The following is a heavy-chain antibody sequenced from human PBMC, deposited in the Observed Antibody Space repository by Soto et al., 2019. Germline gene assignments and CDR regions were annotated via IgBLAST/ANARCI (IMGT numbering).Heavy chain of an antibody. Sequence: QVQLQESGPGLVKPSQTLSLTCTVSGGSISRGNYYWSWIRQPPGKGLEWIGFISYRGTTHYSASLMSRVSMSVDTSKNQFSLDLSSVTAADTAVYYCATMGTPVTGLYYFDYWGQGTLVTVSS. CDR3: ATMGTPVTGLYYFDY. J-gene: IGHJ4*02. V-gene: IGHV4-30-4*01. CDR2: ISYRGTT. CDR1: GGSISRGNYY. D-gene: IGHD4-17*01.